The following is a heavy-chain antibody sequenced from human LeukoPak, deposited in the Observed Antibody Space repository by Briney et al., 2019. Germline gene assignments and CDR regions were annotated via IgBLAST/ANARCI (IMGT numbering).Heavy chain of an antibody. J-gene: IGHJ3*02. CDR1: GYTFTSYD. CDR2: MNPHSGNT. V-gene: IGHV1-8*01. CDR3: ASESPYSGRGYAFDI. Sequence: GASVKVSCKASGYTFTSYDINWVRQATGQGLEWMGWMNPHSGNTGYAQKFQGRVTMTRNTSISTAYMELSSLRSEATAVYYCASESPYSGRGYAFDIWGQGTMVTVSS. D-gene: IGHD1-26*01.